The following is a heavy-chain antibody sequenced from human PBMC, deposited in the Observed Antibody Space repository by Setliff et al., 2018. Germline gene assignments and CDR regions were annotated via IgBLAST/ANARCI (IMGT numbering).Heavy chain of an antibody. CDR2: IHHSGST. CDR1: GQSFSDYY. J-gene: IGHJ6*02. CDR3: ARDRQYCSSPTCYSSYFYYYGMDV. V-gene: IGHV4-34*01. Sequence: SETLSLTCAIYGQSFSDYYWSWVRQPPGKGLEWIGEIHHSGSTNYNPSLKSRVTISVDTSKNQFSLKLSSVTAADTAVYYCARDRQYCSSPTCYSSYFYYYGMDVWGQGTTVTVSS. D-gene: IGHD2-2*02.